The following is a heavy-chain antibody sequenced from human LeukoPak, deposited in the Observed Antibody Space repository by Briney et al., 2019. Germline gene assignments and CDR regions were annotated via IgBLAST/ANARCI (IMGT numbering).Heavy chain of an antibody. V-gene: IGHV4-34*01. CDR2: INHSGSI. CDR3: ARVKTTVTTVRSRNYFDY. J-gene: IGHJ4*02. Sequence: SETLSLTCTVYGGSFSGYYWSWIRQPPGRGLEWIGEINHSGSINYNPSLKSRVTISVDTSKNQFSLKLSSVTAADTAVYYCARVKTTVTTVRSRNYFDYWGQGTLVTVSS. CDR1: GGSFSGYY. D-gene: IGHD4-17*01.